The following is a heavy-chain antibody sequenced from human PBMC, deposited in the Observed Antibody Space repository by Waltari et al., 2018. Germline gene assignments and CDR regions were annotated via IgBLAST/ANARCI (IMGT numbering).Heavy chain of an antibody. CDR3: ARGPSGWYLKYYYYYGMDV. CDR2: IKHSGST. J-gene: IGHJ6*02. Sequence: QVQLQQWGAGLLKPSETLSLTCAVYGGSFSGYYWSWIRQPPGKGLEWIGEIKHSGSTNYNPSLKSRVTISVDTSKNQFSLKLSSVTAADTAVYYCARGPSGWYLKYYYYYGMDVWGQGTTVTVSS. CDR1: GGSFSGYY. D-gene: IGHD6-19*01. V-gene: IGHV4-34*01.